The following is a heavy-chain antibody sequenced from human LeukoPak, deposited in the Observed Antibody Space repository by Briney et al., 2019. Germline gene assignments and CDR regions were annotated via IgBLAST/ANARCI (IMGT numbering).Heavy chain of an antibody. CDR3: AREGKQQLVRGFDY. D-gene: IGHD6-13*01. V-gene: IGHV4-61*09. J-gene: IGHJ4*02. Sequence: PSETLSLTCTVSGGSISSGTYYWSWIRQPAGKGLEWIGHIYTNGSTNYNPSLKSRVTISVDTSKNQFSLKLSSVTAADTAVFYCAREGKQQLVRGFDYWGQGTLVTVSS. CDR1: GGSISSGTYY. CDR2: IYTNGST.